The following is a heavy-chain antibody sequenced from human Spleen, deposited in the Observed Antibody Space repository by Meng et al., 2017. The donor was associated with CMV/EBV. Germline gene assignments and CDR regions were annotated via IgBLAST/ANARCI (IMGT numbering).Heavy chain of an antibody. CDR2: ISSSSSYI. Sequence: FTFSSYSMNWVRQAPGKGLEWVSSISSSSSYIYYADSVKGRFTISRDNAKNSLYLQMNSLRAEDTAVYYCARTVAAAGRRDWYFDLWGRGTLVTVSS. CDR3: ARTVAAAGRRDWYFDL. V-gene: IGHV3-21*01. D-gene: IGHD6-13*01. CDR1: FTFSSYS. J-gene: IGHJ2*01.